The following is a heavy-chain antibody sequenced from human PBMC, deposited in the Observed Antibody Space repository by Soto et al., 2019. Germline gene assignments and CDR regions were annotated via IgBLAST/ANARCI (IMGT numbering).Heavy chain of an antibody. CDR1: GGSISSGGYY. CDR2: IYYSGST. CDR3: ARARPYGDFWSGYYFRRGRYYGMDV. V-gene: IGHV4-31*03. Sequence: SETLSLTCTVSGGSISSGGYYWSWIRQHPGKGLEWIGYIYYSGSTYYNPSLKSRVTISVDTSKNQFSLKLSSVTAADTAVYYCARARPYGDFWSGYYFRRGRYYGMDVWGQGTTVTVSS. J-gene: IGHJ6*02. D-gene: IGHD3-3*01.